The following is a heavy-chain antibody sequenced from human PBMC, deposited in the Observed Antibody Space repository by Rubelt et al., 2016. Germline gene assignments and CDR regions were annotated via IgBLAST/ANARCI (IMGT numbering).Heavy chain of an antibody. CDR1: GGSISSSSYY. CDR2: IHDSGNT. D-gene: IGHD2-2*01. J-gene: IGHJ3*01. Sequence: QLQLQESGPGLVKPSETLSLTCTVSGGSISSSSYYWGWIRQPPGKGLEWIGYIHDSGNTYYNPSLKSRVTISLDTSKNQFYLKLNSVIAADTAVYYCARAGYCSSISCYSNASDLWGQGTTVTVSS. V-gene: IGHV4-39*07. CDR3: ARAGYCSSISCYSNASDL.